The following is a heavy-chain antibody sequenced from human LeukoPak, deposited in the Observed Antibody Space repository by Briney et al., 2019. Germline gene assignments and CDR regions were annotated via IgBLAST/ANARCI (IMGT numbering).Heavy chain of an antibody. CDR3: AITIHDILTGYYEDY. V-gene: IGHV3-53*01. D-gene: IGHD3-9*01. J-gene: IGHJ4*02. CDR1: GFTVSSNY. CDR2: IYSGGST. Sequence: GESLKISCAASGFTVSSNYMSWVRQAPGKGLEWVSVIYSGGSTYYADSVKGRFTISRDNSKNTLYLQMNSLRAEDTAVYYCAITIHDILTGYYEDYWGQGTLVTVSS.